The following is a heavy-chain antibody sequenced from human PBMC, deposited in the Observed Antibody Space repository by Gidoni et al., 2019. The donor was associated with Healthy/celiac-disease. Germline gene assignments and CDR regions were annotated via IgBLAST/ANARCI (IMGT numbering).Heavy chain of an antibody. CDR2: IKSKTDGGTT. Sequence: EVQLVESGGGLVKPGGSLRLSCAASGFTFSNAGMSWVRQAPGKGLEWVGRIKSKTDGGTTDYAAPVKGRFTISRDDSKNTLYLQMNSLKTEDTAVYYCTTDFLEFGYYGMDVWGQGTTVTVSS. CDR1: GFTFSNAG. J-gene: IGHJ6*02. D-gene: IGHD3-10*01. CDR3: TTDFLEFGYYGMDV. V-gene: IGHV3-15*01.